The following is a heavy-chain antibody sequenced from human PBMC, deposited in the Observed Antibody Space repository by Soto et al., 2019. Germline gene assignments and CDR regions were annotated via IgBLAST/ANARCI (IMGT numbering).Heavy chain of an antibody. CDR2: INAGNGDT. V-gene: IGHV1-3*01. D-gene: IGHD3-22*01. CDR1: GYTFISYP. J-gene: IGHJ4*02. Sequence: QVQLVQSGAEVKKPGASVKISCKTSGYTFISYPIHWMRQAPGQRLEWMGWINAGNGDTKYSQKFQGRVTITGDTSASTAYLELGSLRSEDTAVYYCARQHSALYYVGNYWGQGTLVTVSS. CDR3: ARQHSALYYVGNY.